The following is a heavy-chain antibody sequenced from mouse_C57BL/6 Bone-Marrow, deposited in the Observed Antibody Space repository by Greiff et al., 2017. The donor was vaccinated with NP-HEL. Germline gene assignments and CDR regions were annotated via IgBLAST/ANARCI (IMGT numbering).Heavy chain of an antibody. J-gene: IGHJ1*03. CDR1: GYTFTSYW. V-gene: IGHV1-55*01. D-gene: IGHD1-1*01. CDR2: IYPGSGST. CDR3: ARGEVTTVVDTDWYFDV. Sequence: QVQLKQPGAELVKPGASVKMSCKASGYTFTSYWITWVKQRPGQGLEWIGDIYPGSGSTNYNEKFKSKATLTVDTSSSTAYMQLSSLTSEDSAVYYCARGEVTTVVDTDWYFDVWGTGTTVTVSS.